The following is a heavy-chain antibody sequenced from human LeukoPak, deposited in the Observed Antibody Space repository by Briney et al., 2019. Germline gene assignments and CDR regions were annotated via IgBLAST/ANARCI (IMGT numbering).Heavy chain of an antibody. D-gene: IGHD6-25*01. CDR2: ISSSSSYI. CDR1: GFTFSSYS. V-gene: IGHV3-21*05. Sequence: GGSLRLSCAASGFTFSSYSMNWVRQAPGKGLEWVSYISSSSSYIYYADSVKGRFTTSRDNAKNSLYLQMNSLRAEDTAVYYCARKVAAVLTNWFDPWGQGTLVTVSS. J-gene: IGHJ5*02. CDR3: ARKVAAVLTNWFDP.